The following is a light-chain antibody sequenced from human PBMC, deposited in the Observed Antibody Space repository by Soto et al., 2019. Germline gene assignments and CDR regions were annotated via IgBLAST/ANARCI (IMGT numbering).Light chain of an antibody. Sequence: EIVMTQSPATLSVSPGERATLSCRASQSVSSNLAWYQQKPGQAPRLLIYGASTRATGIPARFSGSGSGTEFTLTISSLQSEDFAVYYCQQYNNWPPYTFGQGPKVDI. J-gene: IGKJ2*01. CDR1: QSVSSN. V-gene: IGKV3-15*01. CDR3: QQYNNWPPYT. CDR2: GAS.